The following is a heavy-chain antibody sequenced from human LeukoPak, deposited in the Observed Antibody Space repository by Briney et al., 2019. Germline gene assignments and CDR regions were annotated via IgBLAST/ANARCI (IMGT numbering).Heavy chain of an antibody. V-gene: IGHV3-21*01. CDR3: ARDGITIFGVVIARRFDS. D-gene: IGHD3-3*01. CDR2: ISSSSSYI. J-gene: IGHJ4*02. Sequence: GGSLRLSCAASGFTFSSYSMNWVRQAPGKGLEWVSSISSSSSYIYYADSVKGRFTISRDNSKNTLYLQMYSLRAEGTAVYYCARDGITIFGVVIARRFDSWGQGTLVTVSS. CDR1: GFTFSSYS.